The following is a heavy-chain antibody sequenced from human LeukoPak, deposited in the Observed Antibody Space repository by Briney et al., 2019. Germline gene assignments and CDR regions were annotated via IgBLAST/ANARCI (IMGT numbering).Heavy chain of an antibody. Sequence: SETLSLTCTVSGGSISSSSYYWSWIRQPPGKGLEWIGYIYYSGSTNYNPSLKSRVIISVDTSKNQFSLKLSSVTAADTAVYYCARVGQPITHYYYYYYMDVWGKVITVTVSS. D-gene: IGHD3-10*01. CDR2: IYYSGST. CDR3: ARVGQPITHYYYYYYMDV. J-gene: IGHJ6*03. V-gene: IGHV4-61*01. CDR1: GGSISSSSYY.